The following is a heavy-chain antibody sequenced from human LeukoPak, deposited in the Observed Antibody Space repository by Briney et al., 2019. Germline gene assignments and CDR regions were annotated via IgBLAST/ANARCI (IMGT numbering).Heavy chain of an antibody. CDR3: AKPIGTGAAHFDY. J-gene: IGHJ4*02. CDR1: GFTFSSIV. CDR2: IRFDGSNK. V-gene: IGHV3-30*02. D-gene: IGHD3-10*01. Sequence: GGSPRLSCAASGFTFSSIVVHWVRQAPGKGLEWVAFIRFDGSNKYYADSVKGRFTISRDNSKSTLYRQMNSLTAEDTAVYYCAKPIGTGAAHFDYWGQGALVTVSS.